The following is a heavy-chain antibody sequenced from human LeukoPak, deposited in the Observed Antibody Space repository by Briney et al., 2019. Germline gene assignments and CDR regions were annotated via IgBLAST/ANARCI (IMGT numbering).Heavy chain of an antibody. CDR3: AKDYGSGSYYKPYYFDY. CDR2: ISGSGGST. D-gene: IGHD3-10*01. V-gene: IGHV3-23*01. CDR1: GFTFSSYA. Sequence: PGGSLRLSCAASGFTFSSYAMSWVRQAPGKGLEWVSAISGSGGSTYYADSVKGRFTISRDNSKNTLYLQVNSLRAEDTAVYYCAKDYGSGSYYKPYYFDYWGQGTLVTVSS. J-gene: IGHJ4*02.